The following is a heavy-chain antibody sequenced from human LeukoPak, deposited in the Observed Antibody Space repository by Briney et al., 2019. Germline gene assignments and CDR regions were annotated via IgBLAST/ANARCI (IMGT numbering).Heavy chain of an antibody. D-gene: IGHD3-3*01. CDR1: GGSFSGYY. V-gene: IGHV4-34*01. CDR2: INHSGST. CDR3: ARGNDYDFWSGYCFWFDP. Sequence: SETLSLTCAVYGGSFSGYYWSWIRQPPGKGLEWIGEINHSGSTNYNPSLKSRVTISVDTSKNQFSLKLSSVTAADTAVYYCARGNDYDFWSGYCFWFDPWGQGTLVTVSS. J-gene: IGHJ5*02.